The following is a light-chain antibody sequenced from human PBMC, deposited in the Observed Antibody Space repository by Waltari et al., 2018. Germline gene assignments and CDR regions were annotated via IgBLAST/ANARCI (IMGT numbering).Light chain of an antibody. J-gene: IGKJ2*01. Sequence: DIQMTQSPSTLSASVGDRVTITCRASQSISSWLAWYQQKPGKAPKLLIYKASRLESGVPSRFSGSGSGTEFTLTISSLQLEDFATYYCQQSYGTPLYTFGQGTKLEI. CDR3: QQSYGTPLYT. CDR2: KAS. V-gene: IGKV1-5*03. CDR1: QSISSW.